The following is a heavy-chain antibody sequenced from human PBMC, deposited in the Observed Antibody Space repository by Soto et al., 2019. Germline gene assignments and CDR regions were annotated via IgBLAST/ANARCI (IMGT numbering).Heavy chain of an antibody. D-gene: IGHD4-4*01. CDR3: AHSDSRLSHSLDY. V-gene: IGHV2-5*02. Sequence: QITLKESGPTLVKPTQTLTLTCTFSGFSLSSDGAAVSWVRQPPGKALEWLALIYWDDDKRYSPSLNSRLTITKDTPNNQVVLTMTSMDPSDTATYFCAHSDSRLSHSLDYWGQGSLVTVSS. CDR1: GFSLSSDGAA. CDR2: IYWDDDK. J-gene: IGHJ4*02.